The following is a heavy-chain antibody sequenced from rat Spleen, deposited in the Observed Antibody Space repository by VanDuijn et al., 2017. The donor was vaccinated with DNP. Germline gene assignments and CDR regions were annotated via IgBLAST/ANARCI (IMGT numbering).Heavy chain of an antibody. CDR1: GFTFSDYN. D-gene: IGHD1-11*01. CDR3: ATHRVH. V-gene: IGHV5-7*01. J-gene: IGHJ2*01. Sequence: EVQLVESGGGLVQPGRSLKLSCAASGFTFSDYNMAWVRQAPKKGLEWVATISYDGSSTYYRDSVKGRFTISRDNAKSTLFLQMDSLRSEDTATYYCATHRVHWGQGVMVTVSS. CDR2: ISYDGSST.